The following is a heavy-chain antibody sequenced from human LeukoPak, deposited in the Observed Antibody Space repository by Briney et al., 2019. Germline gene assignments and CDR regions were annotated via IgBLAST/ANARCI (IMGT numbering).Heavy chain of an antibody. D-gene: IGHD6-6*01. V-gene: IGHV3-23*01. CDR1: GFTFGSYA. Sequence: TGGSLRLSCVASGFTFGSYAMSWVRQAPGKGLEWVSAISGSGATYYADSLKGRFTISRDNSKNTVYLQINRLRAEDTAVYYCAKKVSIAGTSFDYWGQGTLVTVSS. CDR3: AKKVSIAGTSFDY. CDR2: ISGSGAT. J-gene: IGHJ4*02.